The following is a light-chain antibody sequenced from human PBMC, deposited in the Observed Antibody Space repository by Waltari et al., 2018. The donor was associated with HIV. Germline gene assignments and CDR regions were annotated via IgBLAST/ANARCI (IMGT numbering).Light chain of an antibody. CDR2: GNS. J-gene: IGLJ2*01. CDR1: SSNIGAGYD. CDR3: QSYDSSLSGVV. V-gene: IGLV1-40*01. Sequence: QSVLTQPPSVSGAPGQRVTISCTGSSSNIGAGYDVHWYQQLPGTAPKLLIYGNSNRPSGVPELFSGSKSGTSASVAITGLQAEDEADYYCQSYDSSLSGVVFGGGTKLTVL.